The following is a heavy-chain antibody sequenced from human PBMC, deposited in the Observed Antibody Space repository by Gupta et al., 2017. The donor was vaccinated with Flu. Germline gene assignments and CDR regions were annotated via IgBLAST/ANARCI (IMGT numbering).Heavy chain of an antibody. J-gene: IGHJ6*03. CDR1: GFPFSSYG. D-gene: IGHD1-7*01. CDR3: ARDPIGYWNYVDYYYYMDV. V-gene: IGHV3-33*01. Sequence: QVQLVESGGGVVQPGRSLRLSCAASGFPFSSYGMHWVRQAPGKGLEWVAVIWYDGSNKYYADSVKGRFTISRDNSKNTLYLQMNSLRAEDTAVYYCARDPIGYWNYVDYYYYMDVWGKGTTVTVSS. CDR2: IWYDGSNK.